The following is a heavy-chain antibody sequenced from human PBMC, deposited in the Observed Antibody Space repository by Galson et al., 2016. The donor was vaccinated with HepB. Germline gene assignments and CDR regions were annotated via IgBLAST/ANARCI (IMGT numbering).Heavy chain of an antibody. CDR2: IWYDGRNK. CDR3: ARTNDSWSGYLHGDV. D-gene: IGHD3-3*01. CDR1: GFTFSNYG. Sequence: SLRLSCAASGFTFSNYGMHWVRQAPGKGLEWVAVIWYDGRNKYYADSVKGRFTISRDNSKNTLYLQMNSLRAEDTAVYYCARTNDSWSGYLHGDVWGKGTTVTVSS. J-gene: IGHJ6*04. V-gene: IGHV3-33*01.